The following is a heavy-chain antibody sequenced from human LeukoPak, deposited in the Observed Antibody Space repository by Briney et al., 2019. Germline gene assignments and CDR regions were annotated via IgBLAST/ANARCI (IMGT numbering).Heavy chain of an antibody. CDR3: ARPNLTSGTYYIDY. J-gene: IGHJ4*02. CDR2: VYPGDSDT. Sequence: GESLKISCKGSGYSFINYWIGWVRQMPGKGLEGMGIVYPGDSDTRYSPSFQGQVTISVDKSISTAYLQWSSLKASDTAMYYCARPNLTSGTYYIDYWGQGTLVTVSS. CDR1: GYSFINYW. D-gene: IGHD3-10*01. V-gene: IGHV5-51*01.